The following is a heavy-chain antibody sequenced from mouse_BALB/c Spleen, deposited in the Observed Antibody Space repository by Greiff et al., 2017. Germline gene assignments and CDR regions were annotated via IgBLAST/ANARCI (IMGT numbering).Heavy chain of an antibody. J-gene: IGHJ3*01. CDR3: ANRGVRGFAY. V-gene: IGHV1S81*02. CDR1: GYTFTSYW. Sequence: QVHVKQPGAELVKPGASVKLSCKASGYTFTSYWMHWVKQRPGQGLEWIGEINPSNGRTNYNEKFKSKATLTVDKSSSTAYMQLSSLTSEDSAVYYCANRGVRGFAYWGQGTLVTVSA. D-gene: IGHD2-14*01. CDR2: INPSNGRT.